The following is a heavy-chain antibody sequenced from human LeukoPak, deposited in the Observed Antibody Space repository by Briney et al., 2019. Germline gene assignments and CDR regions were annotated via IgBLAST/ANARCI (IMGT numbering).Heavy chain of an antibody. CDR3: ARGGALENPFTFGGVISHDY. D-gene: IGHD3-16*01. CDR1: GYTFTSYG. J-gene: IGHJ4*02. Sequence: GASVKVSCKASGYTFTSYGISWVRQAPGQGLEWMGWISAYNGNTNYAQKLQGRVTMTTDTSTSTAYMELRSLRSDDTAVYYCARGGALENPFTFGGVISHDYWGQGTLVTVSS. V-gene: IGHV1-18*01. CDR2: ISAYNGNT.